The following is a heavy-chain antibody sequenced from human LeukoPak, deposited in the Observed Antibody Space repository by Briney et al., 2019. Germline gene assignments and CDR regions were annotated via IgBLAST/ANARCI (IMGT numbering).Heavy chain of an antibody. CDR2: IFDNGST. V-gene: IGHV4-31*03. CDR1: GGSISGGGYY. D-gene: IGHD3-10*01. Sequence: PSETLSLTCTVSGGSISGGGYYWSWIRQHPGKGLEWIGYIFDNGSTDYNPSLKSRVTISVDTYKNQLSLKLRSLTAADTAVYYCARESYGSGSYYYWGQGTLVTVSS. J-gene: IGHJ4*02. CDR3: ARESYGSGSYYY.